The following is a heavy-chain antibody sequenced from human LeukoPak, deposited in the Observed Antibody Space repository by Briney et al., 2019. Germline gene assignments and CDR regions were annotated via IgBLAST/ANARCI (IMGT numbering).Heavy chain of an antibody. V-gene: IGHV3-48*03. J-gene: IGHJ4*02. D-gene: IGHD6-13*01. CDR2: ISSSGSTI. Sequence: GGSLRLSCAASGFTLSSYEMNWVRQAPGKGLEWVSYISSSGSTIYYADSVKGRFTISRDNAKNSLYLQMNSLRAEDTAVYYCATEGYRDSYWGQGTLVTVSS. CDR3: ATEGYRDSY. CDR1: GFTLSSYE.